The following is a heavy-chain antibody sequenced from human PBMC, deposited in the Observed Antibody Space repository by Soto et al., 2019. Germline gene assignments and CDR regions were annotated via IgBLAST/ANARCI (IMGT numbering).Heavy chain of an antibody. CDR2: IGGSGTT. D-gene: IGHD6-6*01. J-gene: IGHJ4*02. CDR3: AKGSASTRPYYFDF. Sequence: GGSLRLSCTASGFTFSGYVMRWVRQAPGKGLEWVAAIGGSGTTYHADSVEGRFTISRDNSKNTLYLQMNSLRAEDTAVYYCAKGSASTRPYYFDFWGQGILVTVSS. CDR1: GFTFSGYV. V-gene: IGHV3-23*01.